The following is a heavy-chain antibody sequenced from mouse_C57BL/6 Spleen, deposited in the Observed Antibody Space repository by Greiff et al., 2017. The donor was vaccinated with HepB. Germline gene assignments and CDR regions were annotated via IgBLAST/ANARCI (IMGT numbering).Heavy chain of an antibody. CDR3: AREGSLLRAMDY. Sequence: EVQLQQSGPELVKPGDSVKISCKASGYSFTGYFMNWVMQSHGKSLEWIGRINPYNGDTFYNQKFKGKATLTVDKSSSTAHMELRSLTSEDSAVYYCAREGSLLRAMDYWGQGTSVTVSS. CDR1: GYSFTGYF. D-gene: IGHD2-1*01. J-gene: IGHJ4*01. CDR2: INPYNGDT. V-gene: IGHV1-20*01.